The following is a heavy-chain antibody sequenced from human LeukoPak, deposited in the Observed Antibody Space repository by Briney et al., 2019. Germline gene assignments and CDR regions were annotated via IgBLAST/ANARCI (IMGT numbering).Heavy chain of an antibody. Sequence: SETLSLTCTVSGGSISSSSYYWGWIRQPPGKGLEWIGSIYYSGSTYYNPSLKSRVTISVDTSKNRFSLKLSSVTAADTAVYYCARLLYYYDSSGSLRRYFDYWGQGTLVTVSS. J-gene: IGHJ4*02. D-gene: IGHD3-22*01. CDR2: IYYSGST. V-gene: IGHV4-39*01. CDR1: GGSISSSSYY. CDR3: ARLLYYYDSSGSLRRYFDY.